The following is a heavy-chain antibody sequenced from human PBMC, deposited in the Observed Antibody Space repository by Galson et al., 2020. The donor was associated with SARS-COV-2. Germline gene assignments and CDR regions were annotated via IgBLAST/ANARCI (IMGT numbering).Heavy chain of an antibody. CDR3: ARDPTLAAAVILSYYYGMDV. V-gene: IGHV1-46*01. Sequence: ASVKVSCQASRYTFTSYYMHWVRQPPGQGLAWMGIINHSGGSPSYAHKLQGTVTMTRDTSTSTVYMELSRLRSEDTAVYYCARDPTLAAAVILSYYYGMDVWGKGTTVTVSS. CDR1: RYTFTSYY. J-gene: IGHJ6*04. D-gene: IGHD6-13*01. CDR2: INHSGGSP.